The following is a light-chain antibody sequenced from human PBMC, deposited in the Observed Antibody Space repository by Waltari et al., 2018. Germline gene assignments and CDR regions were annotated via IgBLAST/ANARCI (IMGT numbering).Light chain of an antibody. J-gene: IGKJ1*01. V-gene: IGKV4-1*01. CDR3: QQYYGRTT. Sequence: SIAHNPNGKAYPAWSQQKPGQPPRLLIYWAASGGSRVPDRFSGNGCGIDFTLTSSSMQAENVAVYYCQQYYGRTTFGQGSHVDI. CDR1: SIAHNPNGKAY. CDR2: WAA.